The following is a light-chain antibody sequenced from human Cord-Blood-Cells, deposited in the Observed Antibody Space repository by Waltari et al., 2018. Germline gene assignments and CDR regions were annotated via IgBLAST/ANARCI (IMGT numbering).Light chain of an antibody. CDR2: GAS. CDR3: QQYGSSPGT. Sequence: EIVLTQSPGTLSLSPGERATLSCRASQSVSSSYLAWYQQKPGQAPRLLIYGASSRATGIPDRFSGSGSGTDFTLTISRLEPVEFAVYYCQQYGSSPGTFGQGTKVEIK. CDR1: QSVSSSY. J-gene: IGKJ1*01. V-gene: IGKV3-20*01.